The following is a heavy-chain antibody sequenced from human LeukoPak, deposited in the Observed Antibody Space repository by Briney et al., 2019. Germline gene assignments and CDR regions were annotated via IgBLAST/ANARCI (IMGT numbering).Heavy chain of an antibody. V-gene: IGHV4-38-2*02. Sequence: SETLSLTCTVSGYFISSGYYWGWIRQPPGKGLEWIASIYESGSTYYNPSLRSRVTISIDKSKNQFSLNLSSVTAADTAVYYCARESWSYASKFHYWGQGTLVTVSS. CDR2: IYESGST. D-gene: IGHD3-16*01. CDR1: GYFISSGYY. J-gene: IGHJ4*02. CDR3: ARESWSYASKFHY.